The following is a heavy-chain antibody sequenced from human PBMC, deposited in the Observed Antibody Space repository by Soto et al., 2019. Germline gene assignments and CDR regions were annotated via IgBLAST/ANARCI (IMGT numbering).Heavy chain of an antibody. CDR2: INHSGST. CDR3: ARVGRYCSGGSCYPFFDY. J-gene: IGHJ4*02. CDR1: GGSFSGYY. D-gene: IGHD2-15*01. Sequence: QVQLQQWGAGLLKPSETLSLTCAVYGGSFSGYYWSWIRPPPGKGLEWIGEINHSGSTNYNPSLKRQVTISVDTSKNQFSLKLSSVTAADTAVYYCARVGRYCSGGSCYPFFDYWGQGTLVTVSS. V-gene: IGHV4-34*01.